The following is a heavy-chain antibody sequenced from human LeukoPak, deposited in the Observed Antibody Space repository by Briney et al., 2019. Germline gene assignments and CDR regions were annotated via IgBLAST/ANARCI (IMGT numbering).Heavy chain of an antibody. J-gene: IGHJ5*01. CDR2: ISQDGSQK. V-gene: IGHV3-7*01. CDR3: VRSKVVAEAGKSWFDP. D-gene: IGHD6-13*01. CDR1: GFSFSKYW. Sequence: GGSLRLSCAASGFSFSKYWMNWVRQAPGEGLEWVATISQDGSQKYLADFVKGRFTISRDNARNSLYLQMSSLRGDDTAVYYCVRSKVVAEAGKSWFDPWGQGARVTVTS.